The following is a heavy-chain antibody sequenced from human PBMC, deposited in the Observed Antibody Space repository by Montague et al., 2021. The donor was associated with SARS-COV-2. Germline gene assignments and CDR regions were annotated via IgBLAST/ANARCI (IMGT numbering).Heavy chain of an antibody. D-gene: IGHD3-16*01. J-gene: IGHJ4*02. CDR3: VRHPRYEGLKGPPDF. V-gene: IGHV4-59*08. CDR1: GVSVTDYY. Sequence: SETLSLTCTVSGVSVTDYYWSWIRQPPGKGLEWIGHVLYNKGTNFNPSLKSRVAISVDTSKNQFSLRLTSVTAADTAFYYCVRHPRYEGLKGPPDFWGQGTLVTVSS. CDR2: VLYNKGT.